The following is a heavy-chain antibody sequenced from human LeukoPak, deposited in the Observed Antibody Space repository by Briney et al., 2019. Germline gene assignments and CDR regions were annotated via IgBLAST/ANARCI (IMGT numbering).Heavy chain of an antibody. D-gene: IGHD3-10*01. J-gene: IGHJ5*02. CDR1: GGSISSYY. Sequence: SETLSLTCTVSGGSISSYYWSWIRQPPGKGLEWIGYIYYSGSTNYNPSLKSRVTISVDTSKSQFSLKLSSVTAADTAVYYCAREGLYYQAGFDPWGQGTLVTVSS. CDR3: AREGLYYQAGFDP. CDR2: IYYSGST. V-gene: IGHV4-59*01.